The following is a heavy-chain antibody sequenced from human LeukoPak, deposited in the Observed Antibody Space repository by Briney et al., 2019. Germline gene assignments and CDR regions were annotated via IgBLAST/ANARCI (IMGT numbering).Heavy chain of an antibody. CDR2: ISAYNGNT. J-gene: IGHJ5*02. D-gene: IGHD6-6*01. V-gene: IGHV1-18*01. CDR1: GYTFTSYG. Sequence: ASVKVSCKASGYTFTSYGISWVRQAPGQGLEWMGWISAYNGNTNYAQKLQGRVTMTTDTSTSTAYMELRSLRSDDTAVYYCARDLGSSSTSTNWFDPWGQGTLVTVSS. CDR3: ARDLGSSSTSTNWFDP.